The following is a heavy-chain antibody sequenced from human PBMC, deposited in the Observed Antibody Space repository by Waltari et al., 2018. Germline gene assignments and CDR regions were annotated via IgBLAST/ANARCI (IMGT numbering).Heavy chain of an antibody. Sequence: QVQLVQSGAEVKKPGSSVKVSCKASGGTFSSYAISWVRPATGQGLEWMGGIIPIFGTANYAQKFQGRVTITADESTSTAYMELSSLRSEDTAVYYCARVGSGYSSSWSAEYFQHWGQGTLVTVSS. CDR2: IIPIFGTA. CDR1: GGTFSSYA. V-gene: IGHV1-69*13. D-gene: IGHD6-13*01. CDR3: ARVGSGYSSSWSAEYFQH. J-gene: IGHJ1*01.